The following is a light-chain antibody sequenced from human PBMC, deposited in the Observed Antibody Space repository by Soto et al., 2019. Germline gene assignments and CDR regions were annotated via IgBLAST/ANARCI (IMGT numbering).Light chain of an antibody. V-gene: IGLV1-47*01. CDR2: RNN. CDR1: SSNIGSNY. Sequence: QSVLTQPPSASGTPGQRVTISCSGSSSNIGSNYVYWYQQLPGTAPKLLIYRNNQRPSGVPDRFSGSKSGTSASLAISGLRSEDEADYYCAAWDDSLSVRCVFGGGTKLTVL. CDR3: AAWDDSLSVRCV. J-gene: IGLJ2*01.